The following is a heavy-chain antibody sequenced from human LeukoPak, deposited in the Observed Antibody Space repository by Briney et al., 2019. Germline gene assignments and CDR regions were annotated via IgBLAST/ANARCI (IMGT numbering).Heavy chain of an antibody. Sequence: SETLSLTCTVSGGSISSYYWSWIRQPPGKRLEWIGYMYRTGSTNYNPSLKSRVTITPDTSKNQFSLRLTSVTAADTAVYYCAREGTYGWYNWFDPWGQRTLVTVSS. V-gene: IGHV4-59*01. J-gene: IGHJ5*02. CDR3: AREGTYGWYNWFDP. D-gene: IGHD6-19*01. CDR1: GGSISSYY. CDR2: MYRTGST.